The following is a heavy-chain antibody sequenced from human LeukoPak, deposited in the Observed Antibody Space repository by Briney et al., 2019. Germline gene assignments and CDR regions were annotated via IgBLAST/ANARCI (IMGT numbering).Heavy chain of an antibody. CDR1: GGSFSGYY. V-gene: IGHV4-34*01. D-gene: IGHD3-3*01. CDR3: ARGDYDFWSGYSRFDY. Sequence: PSETLSLTCAVYGGSFSGYYWSWIRQPPGKGLEWIGEINHSGSTNYNPSLKSRVTISVDTSKNQFSLKLSSVTAADTAVYYCARGDYDFWSGYSRFDYWGQGTLVTVSS. CDR2: INHSGST. J-gene: IGHJ4*02.